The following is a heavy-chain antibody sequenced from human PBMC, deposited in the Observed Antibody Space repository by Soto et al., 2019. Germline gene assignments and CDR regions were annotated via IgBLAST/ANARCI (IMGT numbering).Heavy chain of an antibody. D-gene: IGHD2-15*01. Sequence: GGSLRLSCAASGFTFRSYAMRWVRQAPGQGLECVSSIGESGDRTSYADSVKGRFTISRDNSKNTLYLQMNSLRAEDTAVYYCAKSAGPSCHYCLDVWGQGTTVTVSS. CDR3: AKSAGPSCHYCLDV. CDR1: GFTFRSYA. V-gene: IGHV3-23*01. J-gene: IGHJ6*03. CDR2: IGESGDRT.